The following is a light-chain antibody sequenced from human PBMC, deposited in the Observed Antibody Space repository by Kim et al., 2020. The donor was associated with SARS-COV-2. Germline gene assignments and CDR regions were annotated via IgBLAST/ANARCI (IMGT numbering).Light chain of an antibody. CDR1: QSVSSTF. CDR2: AAS. Sequence: CPGKRATLSCRPSQSVSSTFLAWYQQTPGQAPRLLIYAASSRATGIPDRFSGSGSGTDFTLTISRLEPEDFAVYYCQQYGSAPWTFGRGTKVDIK. V-gene: IGKV3-20*01. CDR3: QQYGSAPWT. J-gene: IGKJ1*01.